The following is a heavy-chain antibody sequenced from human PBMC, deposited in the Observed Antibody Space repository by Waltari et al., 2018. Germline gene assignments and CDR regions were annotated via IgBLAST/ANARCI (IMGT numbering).Heavy chain of an antibody. V-gene: IGHV4-59*11. D-gene: IGHD4-17*01. CDR3: ARESSYGDYGSVSVDY. Sequence: QVQLQESGPGLVKPSETLSLTCTVSGGSISSHYWSWIRQPPGKGLEWIGYIYYSGSTNYNPSLKSRVTISVDTSKNQFSLKLSSVTAADTAVYYCARESSYGDYGSVSVDYWGQGTLVTVSS. CDR1: GGSISSHY. CDR2: IYYSGST. J-gene: IGHJ4*02.